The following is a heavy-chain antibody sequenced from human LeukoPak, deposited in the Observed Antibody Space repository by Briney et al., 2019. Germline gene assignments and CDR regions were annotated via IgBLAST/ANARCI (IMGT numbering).Heavy chain of an antibody. CDR2: IYYSGST. J-gene: IGHJ4*02. V-gene: IGHV4-39*01. Sequence: SETLSLTCTVSGGSISSSSYYWGWIRQPPGKGLEWIGSIYYSGSTYYNPSLKSRVTISVDTSKNQFSLKLSSVTAADTAVYYCARQANWVLSYYFDYWGQGTLVTVSS. CDR1: GGSISSSSYY. CDR3: ARQANWVLSYYFDY. D-gene: IGHD7-27*01.